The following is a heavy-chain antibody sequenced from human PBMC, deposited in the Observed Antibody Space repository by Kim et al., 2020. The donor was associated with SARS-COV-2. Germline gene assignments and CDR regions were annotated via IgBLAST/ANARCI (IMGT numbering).Heavy chain of an antibody. D-gene: IGHD3-22*01. V-gene: IGHV1-69*13. CDR2: IIPIFGTA. J-gene: IGHJ6*02. CDR3: AREVRPYYYDSSGYLGSRSYYYYYGMDV. Sequence: SVKVSCKASGGTFSSYAISWVRQAPGQGLEWMGGIIPIFGTANYAQKFQGRVTITADESTSTAYMELSSLRSEDTAVYYCAREVRPYYYDSSGYLGSRSYYYYYGMDVWGQGTTVTVSS. CDR1: GGTFSSYA.